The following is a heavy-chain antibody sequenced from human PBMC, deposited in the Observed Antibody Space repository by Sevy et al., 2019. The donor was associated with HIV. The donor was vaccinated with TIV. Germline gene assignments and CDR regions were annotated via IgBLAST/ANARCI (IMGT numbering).Heavy chain of an antibody. D-gene: IGHD1-20*01. V-gene: IGHV4-4*07. Sequence: SETLSLTCTVSGGSISSYYWSWIRQPAGKGLEWIGRIYTSGSTNYNPSLTSRVPMSVDTSKNQFSLKLSSVTAADTAVYYCAIGYNWNLAAFDIWGQGTMVTVSS. CDR2: IYTSGST. CDR1: GGSISSYY. CDR3: AIGYNWNLAAFDI. J-gene: IGHJ3*02.